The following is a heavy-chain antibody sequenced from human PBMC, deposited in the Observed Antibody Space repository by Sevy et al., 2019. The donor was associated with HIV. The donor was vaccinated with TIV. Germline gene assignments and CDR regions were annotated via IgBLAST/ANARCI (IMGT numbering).Heavy chain of an antibody. V-gene: IGHV3-30*04. J-gene: IGHJ4*01. CDR2: ISFEGRNE. CDR3: ARDRCTDGVCFRSGYFDY. CDR1: GFTFGNHA. Sequence: GGSLRLSCAASGFTFGNHAIHWVRQAPGKGLEWVAIISFEGRNEHYADSVKGRFTISSDNSKNTVYLQMTRLRTEDTAVYYCARDRCTDGVCFRSGYFDYWGQGTLVTVSS. D-gene: IGHD2-8*01.